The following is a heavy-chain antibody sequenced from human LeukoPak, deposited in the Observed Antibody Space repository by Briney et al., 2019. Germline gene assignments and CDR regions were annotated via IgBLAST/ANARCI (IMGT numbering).Heavy chain of an antibody. D-gene: IGHD1-26*01. CDR3: AREPHARWEQRAGGAFDI. V-gene: IGHV4-39*07. Sequence: PSETLSLTCTVSGGSISSSSYYWGWIRQPPGKRLAWIGSIYYSGSTYYNPSLKSRVTISVDTSKNQFSLNLSSVTAADTAVYYCAREPHARWEQRAGGAFDIWGQGTMVTVSS. CDR2: IYYSGST. J-gene: IGHJ3*02. CDR1: GGSISSSSYY.